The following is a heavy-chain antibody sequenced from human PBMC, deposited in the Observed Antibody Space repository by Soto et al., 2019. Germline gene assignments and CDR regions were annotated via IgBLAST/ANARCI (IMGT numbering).Heavy chain of an antibody. Sequence: WSWVRQFPGKGLEWSGYINYSGATYYNPSLRSRITMSVDTSKNQFSLNLSSVTAADTAVYYCASYSSRKRNTILTYG. CDR2: INYSGAT. D-gene: IGHD3-3*01. CDR3: ASYSSRKRNTILTYG. V-gene: IGHV4-31*02. J-gene: IGHJ6*01.